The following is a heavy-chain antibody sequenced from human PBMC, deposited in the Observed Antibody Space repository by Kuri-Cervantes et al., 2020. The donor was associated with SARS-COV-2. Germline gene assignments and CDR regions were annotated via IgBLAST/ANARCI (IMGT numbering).Heavy chain of an antibody. J-gene: IGHJ4*02. CDR3: AISLTTVARVDN. CDR1: GGSISSYY. V-gene: IGHV4-59*01. D-gene: IGHD4-11*01. Sequence: SETLSLTCTVSGGSISSYYWSWIRQPPGKGLEWIGYIYYSGSTNYNPSLKSRVTISVDTSKNQFSLKLSSVTAADTAVYYCAISLTTVARVDNWGQGTLVTVSS. CDR2: IYYSGST.